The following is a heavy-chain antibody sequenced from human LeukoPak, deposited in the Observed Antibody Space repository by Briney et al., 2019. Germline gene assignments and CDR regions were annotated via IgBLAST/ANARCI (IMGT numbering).Heavy chain of an antibody. Sequence: GESLKISCKASGYNFTTYWIDWVRQTPGKGLEWMGIIYPGDSDTRYSPSFQGQVTISADKSTSTAYLQWSSLKASDTAMYYCARSGGEQLWLRIGYWGQGTLVTVSS. J-gene: IGHJ4*02. CDR2: IYPGDSDT. V-gene: IGHV5-51*01. CDR1: GYNFTTYW. D-gene: IGHD5-18*01. CDR3: ARSGGEQLWLRIGY.